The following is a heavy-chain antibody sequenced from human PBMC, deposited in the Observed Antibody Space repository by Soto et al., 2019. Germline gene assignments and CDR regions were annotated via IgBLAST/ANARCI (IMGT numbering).Heavy chain of an antibody. J-gene: IGHJ4*01. V-gene: IGHV3-23*01. CDR1: GFIFSNYA. CDR2: ISGSGGST. D-gene: IGHD6-19*01. Sequence: GGSLRLSCVASGFIFSNYAISWLRQGPGKGLEWVSAISGSGGSTYYADSVKGRFTISRDNSANTLFLQVNSLRREDTAMYYCARDPSPYTSGWYGIDFWGQGTLVTVSS. CDR3: ARDPSPYTSGWYGIDF.